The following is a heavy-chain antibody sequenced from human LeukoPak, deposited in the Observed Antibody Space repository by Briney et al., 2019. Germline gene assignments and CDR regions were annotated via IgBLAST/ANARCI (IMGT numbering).Heavy chain of an antibody. CDR2: IYHSGST. Sequence: PSQTLSLTCTVSGGSISSGGYYWSWIRQPPGKGLEWIGYIYHSGSTYYNPSLKSRVTISVDTSKNQFSLKLSSVTAADTAVYYCAREGFYDILTGYMVPPADDAFDIWGQGTMVTVSS. D-gene: IGHD3-9*01. V-gene: IGHV4-30-2*01. J-gene: IGHJ3*02. CDR1: GGSISSGGYY. CDR3: AREGFYDILTGYMVPPADDAFDI.